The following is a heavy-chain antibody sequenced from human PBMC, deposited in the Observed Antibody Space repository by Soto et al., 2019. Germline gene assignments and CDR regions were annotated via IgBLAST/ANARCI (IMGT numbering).Heavy chain of an antibody. CDR2: IIGSGDTS. V-gene: IGHV3-23*01. CDR1: GFTFSSYA. CDR3: AKDLYSSSWPIDAFDI. J-gene: IGHJ3*02. Sequence: GGSLRLSCAASGFTFSSYAMNWVRQAPGKGLEWVSVIIGSGDTSYYADSVKGRFTISRDNSKNTLYLQMNSLRAEDTAVYYCAKDLYSSSWPIDAFDIWGQGTLVTRLL. D-gene: IGHD6-13*01.